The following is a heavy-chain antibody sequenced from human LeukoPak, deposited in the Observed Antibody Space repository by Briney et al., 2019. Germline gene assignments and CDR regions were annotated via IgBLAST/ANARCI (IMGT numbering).Heavy chain of an antibody. CDR3: ARGIAAAPNQGCFDY. D-gene: IGHD6-13*01. CDR2: VYTSGDT. CDR1: GGSISNYY. V-gene: IGHV4-4*07. J-gene: IGHJ4*02. Sequence: PSETLSLTCAVSGGSISNYYWSWIRQPAGKGLEWIGRVYTSGDTDYNPSLGSRVTVSLDTSKNQFSLKLSSVTAADTAVYYCARGIAAAPNQGCFDYWGQGTLVTVSS.